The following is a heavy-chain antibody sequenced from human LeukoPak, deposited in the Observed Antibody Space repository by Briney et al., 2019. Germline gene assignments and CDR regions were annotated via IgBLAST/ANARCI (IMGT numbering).Heavy chain of an antibody. Sequence: PGGSLRHSCAASGFTFSSYAMSWVRQAPGKGLEWVSTISGSGGSTYYADSVKGRFTISRDNSKNTLYLQMNSLRAEDTAVYYCAKVVGATTRGYFDYWGQGTLVTVSS. J-gene: IGHJ4*02. D-gene: IGHD1-26*01. CDR3: AKVVGATTRGYFDY. CDR2: ISGSGGST. CDR1: GFTFSSYA. V-gene: IGHV3-23*01.